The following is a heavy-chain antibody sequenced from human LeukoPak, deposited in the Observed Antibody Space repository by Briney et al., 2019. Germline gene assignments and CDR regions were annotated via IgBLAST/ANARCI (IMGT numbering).Heavy chain of an antibody. J-gene: IGHJ3*02. D-gene: IGHD6-13*01. CDR2: VSHSGIT. CDR3: ARDRYSSSWYETDPYDAFDI. Sequence: SETLSLTCTVSGLSISSDYYWGWIRQPPGKGLEWIGSVSHSGITYYNSSLNSRVTISVDTSKNQFSLKVNSVTAADTAVYYCARDRYSSSWYETDPYDAFDIWGQGTMVTVSS. CDR1: GLSISSDYY. V-gene: IGHV4-38-2*02.